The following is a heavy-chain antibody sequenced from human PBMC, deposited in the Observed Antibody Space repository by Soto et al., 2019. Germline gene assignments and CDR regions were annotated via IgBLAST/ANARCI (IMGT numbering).Heavy chain of an antibody. D-gene: IGHD2-2*01. CDR1: GFTFSMHW. V-gene: IGHV3-74*01. CDR3: AREVEYCSSTKCHDWFDP. J-gene: IGHJ5*02. Sequence: EVQLVESGGDLVQPGGSLRLSCAASGFTFSMHWMHWVRQAPGKGLVWVSRIKSDGLSTSYADSVKGRFTISRDNAKNTLYLQMNSLRDDDTAVYFCAREVEYCSSTKCHDWFDPWGQGTLVTVSS. CDR2: IKSDGLST.